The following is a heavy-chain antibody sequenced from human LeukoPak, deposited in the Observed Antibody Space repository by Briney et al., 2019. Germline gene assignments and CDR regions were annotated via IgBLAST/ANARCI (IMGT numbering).Heavy chain of an antibody. CDR3: ARSTIFGVEIDY. V-gene: IGHV3-74*01. CDR1: GFTFSSYW. J-gene: IGHJ4*02. Sequence: QAGGSLRLSCAASGFTFSSYWMHWVRQAPGKGLVWVSRINSDGSGTSYADSVKGRFTISRDSAKNTLYLQMNSLRAEDTAVYYCARSTIFGVEIDYWGQGTLVTVSS. CDR2: INSDGSGT. D-gene: IGHD3-3*01.